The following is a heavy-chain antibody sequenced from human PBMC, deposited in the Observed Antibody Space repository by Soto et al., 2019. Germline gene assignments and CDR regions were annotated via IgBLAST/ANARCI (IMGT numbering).Heavy chain of an antibody. Sequence: AASVKVSCKASGGTFSSYAISWVRQAPGQGLEWMGGIIPIFGTANYAQKFQGRVTITADESTSTAYMELSSLRSEDTAVYYCARVGPAYDILTGYPPPYYYYGMDVWGQGTTVTVSS. J-gene: IGHJ6*02. CDR1: GGTFSSYA. V-gene: IGHV1-69*13. CDR2: IIPIFGTA. CDR3: ARVGPAYDILTGYPPPYYYYGMDV. D-gene: IGHD3-9*01.